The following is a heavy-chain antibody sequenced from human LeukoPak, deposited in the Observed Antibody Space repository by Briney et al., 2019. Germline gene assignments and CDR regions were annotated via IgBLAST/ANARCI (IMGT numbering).Heavy chain of an antibody. CDR1: GGTFSSYA. D-gene: IGHD2-2*01. CDR3: ARGVVPAAFDAFDT. J-gene: IGHJ3*02. V-gene: IGHV1-69*13. CDR2: IIPIFGTA. Sequence: SVKVSCKASGGTFSSYAISWVRQAPGQGLEWMGGIIPIFGTANYAQKFQGRVTITADESTSTAYMELSSLRSEDTAVYYCARGVVPAAFDAFDTWGQGTMVTVSS.